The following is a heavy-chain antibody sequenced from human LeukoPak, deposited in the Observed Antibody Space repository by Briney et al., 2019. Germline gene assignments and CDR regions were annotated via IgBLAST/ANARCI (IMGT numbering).Heavy chain of an antibody. Sequence: SETLSLTCIVSGGSISSSNYYWGWIRQPPGEGLEWIGSSGSTYYNTSLKSRVSISVDKSENQFSLKLSSVTAADTAVYYCARRGSSGRSFDYWGQGALVTVSS. CDR1: GGSISSSNYY. CDR3: ARRGSSGRSFDY. J-gene: IGHJ4*02. D-gene: IGHD6-19*01. CDR2: SGST. V-gene: IGHV4-39*01.